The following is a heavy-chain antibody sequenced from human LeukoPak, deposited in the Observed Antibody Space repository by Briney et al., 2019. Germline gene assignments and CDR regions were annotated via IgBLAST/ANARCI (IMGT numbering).Heavy chain of an antibody. V-gene: IGHV1-24*01. CDR3: ATLGGLTGYHRRPFDY. D-gene: IGHD3-9*01. Sequence: ASVKVSCKVSGYILTELSMHWVRQAPGKWLELMGGCDPEDGETIYAQKFQGRVTMTEDTSTDTAYMELSSLRSEDTAVYYCATLGGLTGYHRRPFDYWGQGTLVTVSS. J-gene: IGHJ4*02. CDR1: GYILTELS. CDR2: CDPEDGET.